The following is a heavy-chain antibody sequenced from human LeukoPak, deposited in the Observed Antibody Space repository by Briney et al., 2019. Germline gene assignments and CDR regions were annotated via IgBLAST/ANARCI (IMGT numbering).Heavy chain of an antibody. CDR3: ARGGSVATWGEYFDY. D-gene: IGHD6-19*01. Sequence: SETLSLTCTVSGGSISSSSYYWGWIRQPPGKGLEWIGSIYYSGSTYYNPSLKSRVTISVDTSKNQFSLKLSSVTAADTAVYYCARGGSVATWGEYFDYWGQGTLVTVSS. J-gene: IGHJ4*02. CDR1: GGSISSSSYY. V-gene: IGHV4-39*07. CDR2: IYYSGST.